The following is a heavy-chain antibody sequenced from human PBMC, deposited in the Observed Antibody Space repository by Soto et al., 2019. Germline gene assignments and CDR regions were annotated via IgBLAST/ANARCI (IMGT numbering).Heavy chain of an antibody. CDR2: IKSKTDGGTT. V-gene: IGHV3-15*01. D-gene: IGHD3-9*01. Sequence: EVQLVESGGGLVKPGGSLRLSCAASGFTFSNAWMSWVRQAPGKGLEWVGRIKSKTDGGTTDYAAPVKGRFTISRDDSKNTLYLQMNSLNTEDTAVYYCTLGNILTGYYNGDAFDIWGQGTMVTVSS. J-gene: IGHJ3*02. CDR3: TLGNILTGYYNGDAFDI. CDR1: GFTFSNAW.